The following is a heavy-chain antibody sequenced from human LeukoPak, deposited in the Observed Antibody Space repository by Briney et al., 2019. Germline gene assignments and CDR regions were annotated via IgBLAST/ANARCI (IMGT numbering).Heavy chain of an antibody. CDR3: AREGVGIVPAAMVY. D-gene: IGHD2-2*01. V-gene: IGHV3-11*05. CDR2: ISSSSSYT. Sequence: RGSLRLSCAASGFTFSDYYMSWIRQAPGKGLEWVSYISSSSSYTNYADSVKGRFTISRDNAKNSLYLQMNSLRAEDTAVYYCAREGVGIVPAAMVYWGQGTLVTVSS. J-gene: IGHJ4*02. CDR1: GFTFSDYY.